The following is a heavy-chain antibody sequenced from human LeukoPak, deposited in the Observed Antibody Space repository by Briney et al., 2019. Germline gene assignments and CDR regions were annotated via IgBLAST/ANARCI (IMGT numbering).Heavy chain of an antibody. V-gene: IGHV4-59*01. CDR1: GGSISSYY. CDR3: ARSHYDLDY. J-gene: IGHJ4*02. CDR2: IYYSGST. D-gene: IGHD3-3*01. Sequence: SETLSLTCTVSGGSISSYYWSWIRQPPGKGLEWIGYIYYSGSTNYNPSLKSRVTISVDTSKNQFPLKLSSVTAADTAVYYCARSHYDLDYWGQGTLVTVSS.